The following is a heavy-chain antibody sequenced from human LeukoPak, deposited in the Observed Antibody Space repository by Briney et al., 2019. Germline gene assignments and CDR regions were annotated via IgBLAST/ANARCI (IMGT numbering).Heavy chain of an antibody. V-gene: IGHV3-15*01. CDR1: GFTFSNAW. CDR2: IKSKTDGGTT. J-gene: IGHJ4*02. D-gene: IGHD3-22*01. CDR3: TTDPPNYYDSSGSDY. Sequence: GGSLGLSCAASGFTFSNAWMSWVRQAPGKGLEWVGRIKSKTDGGTTDYAAPVKGRFTISRDDSKNTLYLQMNSLKTEDTAVYYCTTDPPNYYDSSGSDYWGQGTLVTVSS.